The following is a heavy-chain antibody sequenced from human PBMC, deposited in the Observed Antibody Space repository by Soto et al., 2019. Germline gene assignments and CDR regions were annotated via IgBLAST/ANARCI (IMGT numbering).Heavy chain of an antibody. Sequence: PSETLSLTCPVSGGSISSYYWSWIRQPPGKGLEWIGYIYYSGSTNYNPSLKSRVTISVDTSKNQFSLKLSSVTAADTAVYYCAKSSGWYTWAYDAFDIWGQGTMVTVSS. CDR1: GGSISSYY. V-gene: IGHV4-59*01. J-gene: IGHJ3*02. CDR2: IYYSGST. CDR3: AKSSGWYTWAYDAFDI. D-gene: IGHD6-19*01.